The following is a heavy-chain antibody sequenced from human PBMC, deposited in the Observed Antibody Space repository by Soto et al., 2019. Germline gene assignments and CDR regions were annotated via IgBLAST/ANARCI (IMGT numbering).Heavy chain of an antibody. CDR1: GGTFSSYA. V-gene: IGHV1-69*13. D-gene: IGHD6-13*01. CDR2: IIPIFGTA. J-gene: IGHJ6*02. Sequence: SVKVSCKASGGTFSSYAISWVRQAPGQGLEWMGGIIPIFGTANYAQKFEGRVTITADESTSTAYMELSSLRSEDTAVYYCARVNGSSWTYYYYYYGMDVWGQGTTVTVSS. CDR3: ARVNGSSWTYYYYYYGMDV.